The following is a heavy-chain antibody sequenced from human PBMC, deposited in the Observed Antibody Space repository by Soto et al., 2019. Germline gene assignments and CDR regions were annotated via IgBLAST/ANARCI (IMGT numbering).Heavy chain of an antibody. CDR3: ARASTWDCSSTSCYLASDYYYGMDV. D-gene: IGHD2-2*01. CDR1: GGSISSGDYC. Sequence: SETLSLTCTVSGGSISSGDYCWSWIRQPPGKGLEWIGYFYYSGSTYYNPSLKSRVTISVDTSKNQFSLKLSSVTAADTAVYYCARASTWDCSSTSCYLASDYYYGMDVWGQGTTVTVSS. CDR2: FYYSGST. V-gene: IGHV4-30-4*01. J-gene: IGHJ6*02.